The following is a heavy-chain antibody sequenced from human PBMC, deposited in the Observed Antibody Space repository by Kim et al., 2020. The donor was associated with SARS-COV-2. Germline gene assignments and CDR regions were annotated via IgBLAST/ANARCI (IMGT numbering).Heavy chain of an antibody. V-gene: IGHV3-23*01. CDR1: GFTFSSYA. CDR3: AREGDALDV. D-gene: IGHD3-10*01. Sequence: GGSLRLSCAASGFTFSSYAMSWVRQAPGKGLEWVSAISGSGDTTYYTDSMKGRFSISRDNSKNMLYLEVRSLRVEDTAIYFCAREGDALDVWGQGTTVTVSS. CDR2: ISGSGDTT. J-gene: IGHJ6*02.